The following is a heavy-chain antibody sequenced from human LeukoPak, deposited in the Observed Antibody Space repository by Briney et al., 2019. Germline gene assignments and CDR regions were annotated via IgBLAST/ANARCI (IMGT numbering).Heavy chain of an antibody. J-gene: IGHJ4*02. CDR1: GFTFSNYW. V-gene: IGHV3-7*01. CDR3: ARGPPYGSRSDFFDY. D-gene: IGHD3-10*01. Sequence: GGSLRLSCAASGFTFSNYWMSWVRQAPGKVLEWVASVKQDVDKKDYVDSLKDRFTISRDNGKNSLYLQMNSLRAEDTAVYYCARGPPYGSRSDFFDYWGQGTLVTVSS. CDR2: VKQDVDKK.